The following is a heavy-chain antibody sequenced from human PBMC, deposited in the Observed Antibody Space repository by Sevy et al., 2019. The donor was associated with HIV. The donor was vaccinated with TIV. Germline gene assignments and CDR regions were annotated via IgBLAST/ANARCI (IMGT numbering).Heavy chain of an antibody. J-gene: IGHJ6*02. Sequence: GGSLRLSCSASGFTFSSYAMHWVRQAPGKGLEYVSAISSNGGSTYYADSVKGRFTISRDNSKNTLYLQMSSLRVEDTAVYYCVKASGYSGYDLYYYYYGMDVWGQGTTVTVSS. V-gene: IGHV3-64D*06. CDR3: VKASGYSGYDLYYYYYGMDV. D-gene: IGHD5-12*01. CDR1: GFTFSSYA. CDR2: ISSNGGST.